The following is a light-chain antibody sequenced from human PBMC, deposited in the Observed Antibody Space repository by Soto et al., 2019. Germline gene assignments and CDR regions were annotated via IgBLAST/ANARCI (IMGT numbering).Light chain of an antibody. CDR3: GTWDNSLSAFV. CDR2: DNN. J-gene: IGLJ1*01. Sequence: QSALTQPPSVSAAPGRMVTISCSGSSSNIGNNFVSWYQQLPGTAPKLLIYDNNKRPSGIPDRFSGSKSGTSATLCITGLQTGDEADYYCGTWDNSLSAFVFGAGTKGTVL. CDR1: SSNIGNNF. V-gene: IGLV1-51*01.